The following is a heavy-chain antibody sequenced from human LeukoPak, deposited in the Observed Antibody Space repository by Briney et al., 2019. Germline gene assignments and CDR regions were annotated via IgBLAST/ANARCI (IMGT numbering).Heavy chain of an antibody. J-gene: IGHJ5*02. D-gene: IGHD2-15*01. CDR2: LNPKSGGT. V-gene: IGHV1-2*06. CDR3: GRACSGNSCYSDNWVDP. CDR1: GYTFTDYY. Sequence: ASVKVSCKASGYTFTDYYMHWVRQAPGQGLEWMVRLNPKSGGTDYAQNFQGRVTMTRDTSISTAYMELSSLTSDDTAVYYCGRACSGNSCYSDNWVDPWGQGTQVTVSS.